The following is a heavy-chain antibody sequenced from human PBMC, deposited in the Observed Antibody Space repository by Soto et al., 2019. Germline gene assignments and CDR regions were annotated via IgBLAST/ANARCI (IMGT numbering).Heavy chain of an antibody. CDR2: ISYDGSNK. V-gene: IGHV3-30*18. CDR3: AKDFSDSSGSRFDP. D-gene: IGHD3-22*01. CDR1: GFTFSSYG. Sequence: GGSLRLSCAASGFTFSSYGMRWVRQAPGKGLEWVAVISYDGSNKYYADSVKGRFTISRDNSKNTLYLQMNSLRAEDTAVYYCAKDFSDSSGSRFDPWGQGTLVTVSS. J-gene: IGHJ5*02.